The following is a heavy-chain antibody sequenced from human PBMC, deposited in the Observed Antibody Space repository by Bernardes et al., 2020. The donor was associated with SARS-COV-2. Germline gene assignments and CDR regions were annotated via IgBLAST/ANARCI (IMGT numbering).Heavy chain of an antibody. V-gene: IGHV3-48*02. Sequence: GGSLRLSCAASGFSYSTYSMNWVRQAPGKGLEWVSYISSSGSTIFYADSVKGRFTISRDNAKNSLFLQMNSLRDDDTAVYFCTRDHWVSGSYRSPFDYWGQGTLVTVSS. CDR1: GFSYSTYS. D-gene: IGHD1-26*01. J-gene: IGHJ4*02. CDR3: TRDHWVSGSYRSPFDY. CDR2: ISSSGSTI.